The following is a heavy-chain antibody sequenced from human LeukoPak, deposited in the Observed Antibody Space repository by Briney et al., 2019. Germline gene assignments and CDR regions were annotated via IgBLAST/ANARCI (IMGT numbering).Heavy chain of an antibody. V-gene: IGHV4-31*03. Sequence: SQTLSLTCSVSGASITSTSYYWSGVRQVPGKGLEWIGYIYYSGGTYFNPSLRSRVSMSVDTSKSQFFLNLTSVTAADTAVYYCARVVPVPAEYFRHWGPGTLVTVSS. CDR1: GASITSTSYY. CDR3: ARVVPVPAEYFRH. J-gene: IGHJ1*01. CDR2: IYYSGGT.